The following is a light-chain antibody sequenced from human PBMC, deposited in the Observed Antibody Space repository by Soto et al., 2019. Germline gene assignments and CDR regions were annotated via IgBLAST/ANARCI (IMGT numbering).Light chain of an antibody. V-gene: IGKV1-17*03. J-gene: IGKJ3*01. CDR1: QGISVY. Sequence: DIQLTQSPSAMSASVGDRVTITYRAIQGISVYLAWFQQIPGRVPRRLIYGASTLQSGVPSRFSGSGSGTEFTLTISSLQPEDFATYYCLQYNGYPFTFGPGTKVDIK. CDR2: GAS. CDR3: LQYNGYPFT.